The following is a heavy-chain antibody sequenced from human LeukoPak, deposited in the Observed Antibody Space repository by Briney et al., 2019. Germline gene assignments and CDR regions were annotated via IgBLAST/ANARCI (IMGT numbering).Heavy chain of an antibody. V-gene: IGHV4-59*12. Sequence: SETLSLTCTVSGGSISSYYWSWIRQPPGKGLEWIGYIYYSGSTNYNPSLKSRVTISVDTSKNQFSLKLSSVTAADTAVYYCARGSHHPPPPTLPPLVYYYYYYMDVWGKGTTVTVSS. CDR3: ARGSHHPPPPTLPPLVYYYYYYMDV. J-gene: IGHJ6*03. D-gene: IGHD6-13*01. CDR2: IYYSGST. CDR1: GGSISSYY.